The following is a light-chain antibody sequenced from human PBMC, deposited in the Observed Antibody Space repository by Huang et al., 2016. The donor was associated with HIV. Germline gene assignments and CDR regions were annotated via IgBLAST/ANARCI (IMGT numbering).Light chain of an antibody. J-gene: IGKJ3*01. CDR3: QQYNDFRST. Sequence: ETVMTQSPVTLSVSPGDRASLSCRSSPIVSTHLAWYQQKPGQSPRRLIYAASTRATGVPARFSGSGAGTEFTLTISTLQSEDSAVYYCQQYNDFRSTFGPGTRVEIK. CDR2: AAS. CDR1: PIVSTH. V-gene: IGKV3-15*01.